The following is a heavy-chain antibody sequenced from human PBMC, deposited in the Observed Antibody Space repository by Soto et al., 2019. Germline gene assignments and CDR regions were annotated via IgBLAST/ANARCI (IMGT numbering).Heavy chain of an antibody. Sequence: GGSLRLSCAASGFTFSSYGMHWVRQAPGKGLEWVAVISYDGSNKYYADSVKGRFTISRDNSKNTLYLQMNSLRAEDTAVYYCAKDMRWLRDNDAFDIWGQGTMVTVSS. V-gene: IGHV3-30*18. CDR2: ISYDGSNK. CDR3: AKDMRWLRDNDAFDI. J-gene: IGHJ3*02. D-gene: IGHD5-12*01. CDR1: GFTFSSYG.